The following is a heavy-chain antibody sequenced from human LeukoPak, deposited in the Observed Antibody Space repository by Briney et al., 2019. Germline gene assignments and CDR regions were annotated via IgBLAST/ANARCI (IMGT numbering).Heavy chain of an antibody. J-gene: IGHJ4*02. V-gene: IGHV4-34*01. CDR1: GFTFDDYG. CDR2: INHSGST. CDR3: ARLPGDGYNLDY. Sequence: PGGSLRLSCAASGFTFDDYGMSWIRRPPGKGLEWIGEINHSGSTNYNPSLKSRVTISVDTSKNQFSLKLSSKTAADTAVYYCARLPGDGYNLDYWGQGTLVTVSS. D-gene: IGHD5-24*01.